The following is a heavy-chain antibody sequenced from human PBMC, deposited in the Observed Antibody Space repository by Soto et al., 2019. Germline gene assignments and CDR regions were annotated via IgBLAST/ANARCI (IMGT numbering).Heavy chain of an antibody. V-gene: IGHV4-59*01. CDR1: GGSISSYY. D-gene: IGHD6-13*01. Sequence: SETLSLTCTVSGGSISSYYWSWIRQPPGKGLEWIGYIYYSGSTNYNPSLKSRVTISVDTSKNQFSLKLSSVTAADTAVYYCARFGVAAGYLFDFWGQGSLVTGSS. CDR3: ARFGVAAGYLFDF. CDR2: IYYSGST. J-gene: IGHJ5*01.